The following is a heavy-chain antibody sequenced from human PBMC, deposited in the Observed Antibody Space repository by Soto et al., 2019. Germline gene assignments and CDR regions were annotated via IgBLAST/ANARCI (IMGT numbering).Heavy chain of an antibody. CDR3: ALSIREGYNFDY. CDR1: GGSDSSGSYY. D-gene: IGHD5-12*01. V-gene: IGHV4-61*01. J-gene: IGHJ4*02. Sequence: SETLSLTCTVSGGSDSSGSYYWSWIRQPPGKGLEWIGYIYYSGSTNYNPSLKSRVAVSLDTSKTQFSLKLSSVTAADTAVYYCALSIREGYNFDYWGQGTLVTVSS. CDR2: IYYSGST.